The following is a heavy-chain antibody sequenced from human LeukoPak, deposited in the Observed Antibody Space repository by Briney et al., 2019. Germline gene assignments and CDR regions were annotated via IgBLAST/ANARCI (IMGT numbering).Heavy chain of an antibody. J-gene: IGHJ5*02. CDR2: IYPGYSDT. Sequence: GESLKISCKGSGYSFTSYWIGWVRQMPGKGLEWMGIIYPGYSDTRYSASFQGQVTISADKSISTAYLQWSSLKASDTAMYYCARQNGRYCSGGSCYQGWFDPWGQGTLVTVSS. CDR3: ARQNGRYCSGGSCYQGWFDP. CDR1: GYSFTSYW. D-gene: IGHD2-15*01. V-gene: IGHV5-51*01.